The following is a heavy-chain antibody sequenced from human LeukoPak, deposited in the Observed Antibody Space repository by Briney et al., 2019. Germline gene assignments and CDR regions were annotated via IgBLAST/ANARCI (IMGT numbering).Heavy chain of an antibody. J-gene: IGHJ5*02. D-gene: IGHD4/OR15-4a*01. V-gene: IGHV4-30-4*01. CDR3: ASVIADYGGGWFDP. CDR1: GGSISSGDYY. CDR2: IYYSGST. Sequence: SQTLSLTCTVSGGSISSGDYYWSWIRQPPGKGLEWIGYIYYSGSTYYNPSLKSRVTISVDTSKNQFSLKLSSVTAADTAVYYCASVIADYGGGWFDPWGQGTLVTVSS.